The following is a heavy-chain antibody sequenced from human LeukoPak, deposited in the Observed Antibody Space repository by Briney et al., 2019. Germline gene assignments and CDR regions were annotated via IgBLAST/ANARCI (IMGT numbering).Heavy chain of an antibody. D-gene: IGHD3-22*01. CDR2: IYHSGST. V-gene: IGHV4-30-2*01. CDR1: GGSISSGGYY. CDR3: ARQRYYDSSGYWTDMDV. Sequence: SSETLSLTCTVSGGSISSGGYYWSWIRQPPGKGLEWIGYIYHSGSTYYNPSLKSRVTISVDRSKNQFSLKLSSVTAADTAVYYCARQRYYDSSGYWTDMDVWGKGTTVTVS. J-gene: IGHJ6*03.